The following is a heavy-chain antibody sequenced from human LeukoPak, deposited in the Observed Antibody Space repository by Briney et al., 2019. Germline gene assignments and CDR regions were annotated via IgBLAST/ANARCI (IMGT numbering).Heavy chain of an antibody. D-gene: IGHD6-13*01. J-gene: IGHJ6*02. CDR1: GGSISSYY. CDR2: IYYSGST. Sequence: SETLSLTFTVSGGSISSYYWSWIRQPPGKGLEWIGYIYYSGSTNYNPSLKSRVTISVDTSKNQFSLKLSSVTAADTAVYYCARIQQLAHYYYYYYGMDVWGQGTTVTVSS. V-gene: IGHV4-59*01. CDR3: ARIQQLAHYYYYYYGMDV.